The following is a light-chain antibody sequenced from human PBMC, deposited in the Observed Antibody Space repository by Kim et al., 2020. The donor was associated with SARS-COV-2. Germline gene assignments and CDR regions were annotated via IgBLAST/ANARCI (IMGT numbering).Light chain of an antibody. CDR3: AIWDASLGAVL. V-gene: IGLV1-51*01. CDR1: SPTFGELY. CDR2: DND. J-gene: IGLJ3*02. Sequence: GGMVTISCSGISPTFGELYVSWYQRLPGTAPKLLLYDNDKRPSGIADRFSGSRSGTSATLGITGLQTGDEAVYFCAIWDASLGAVLFGGGTQLTVL.